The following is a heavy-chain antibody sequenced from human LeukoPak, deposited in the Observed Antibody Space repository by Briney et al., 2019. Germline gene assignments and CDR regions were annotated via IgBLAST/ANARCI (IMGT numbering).Heavy chain of an antibody. V-gene: IGHV1-24*01. J-gene: IGHJ4*02. CDR3: ATDRPSYYYDSSGYSY. CDR1: GYTLTELS. CDR2: FDPEDGET. D-gene: IGHD3-22*01. Sequence: GASVKVSCKVSGYTLTELSMHWVRQAPGKGLEWMGGFDPEDGETIYAQKFQGRVTMTEDTSTDTAYMELSSLRSEDTAVYYCATDRPSYYYDSSGYSYWGQGTLVTVSS.